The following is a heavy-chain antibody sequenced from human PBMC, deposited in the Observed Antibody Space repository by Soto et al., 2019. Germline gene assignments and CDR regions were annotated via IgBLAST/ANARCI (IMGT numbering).Heavy chain of an antibody. D-gene: IGHD6-6*01. CDR2: ISSSSSYT. J-gene: IGHJ5*02. CDR1: GFTFSDYY. V-gene: IGHV3-11*06. Sequence: SLRISCAAPGFTFSDYYMSWIRQAPGKGLEWVSYISSSSSYTNYADSVKGRFTISRDNAKNSLYLQMNSLRAEDTAVYYCSRTGRVSSSPRFDPWGQGXLVTVSS. CDR3: SRTGRVSSSPRFDP.